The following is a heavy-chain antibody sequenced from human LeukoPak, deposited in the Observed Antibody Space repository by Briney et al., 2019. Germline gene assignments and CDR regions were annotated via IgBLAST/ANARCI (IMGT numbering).Heavy chain of an antibody. D-gene: IGHD2-15*01. J-gene: IGHJ4*02. CDR3: ARVRDCSGGSCSSAHDY. V-gene: IGHV1-18*01. CDR2: ISAYNGNT. Sequence: ASVKVSCKASGYTFTSYGISWVRQAPGQGLEWMGWISAYNGNTNYAQKLQGRVTMTTDTSTSTAYMELRSLRSDDTAVYYCARVRDCSGGSCSSAHDYWGQGTLVTVSS. CDR1: GYTFTSYG.